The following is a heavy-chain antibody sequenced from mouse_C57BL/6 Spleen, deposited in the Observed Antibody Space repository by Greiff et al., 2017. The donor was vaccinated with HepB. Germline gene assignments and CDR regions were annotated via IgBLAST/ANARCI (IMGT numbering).Heavy chain of an antibody. V-gene: IGHV3-5*01. J-gene: IGHJ4*01. CDR1: GISITTGNYR. D-gene: IGHD1-1*01. Sequence: VQLKESGPGLVKPSQTVFLTCTVTGISITTGNYRWSWIRQFPGNKLEWIGYIYYSGTITYNPSLTSRTTITRDTPKNQFFLEMNSLTAEDTATYYCARDYGSSYGYYYAMDYWGQGTSVTVSS. CDR3: ARDYGSSYGYYYAMDY. CDR2: IYYSGTI.